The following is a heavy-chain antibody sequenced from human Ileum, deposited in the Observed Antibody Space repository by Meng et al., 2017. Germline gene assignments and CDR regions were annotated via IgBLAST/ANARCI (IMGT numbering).Heavy chain of an antibody. Sequence: VQLPESCPGLGRPSVTLSLICPVSGGSVSTSDYQWGWIRQPPGKGLEWIGYAGTNYNPSLKSRVTISVDTSKRQFSLKLTSVTAADTAVYYCARDHWGSLDYWGQGILVTVSS. CDR1: GGSVSTSDYQ. D-gene: IGHD7-27*01. CDR3: ARDHWGSLDY. J-gene: IGHJ4*02. CDR2: AGT. V-gene: IGHV4-61*08.